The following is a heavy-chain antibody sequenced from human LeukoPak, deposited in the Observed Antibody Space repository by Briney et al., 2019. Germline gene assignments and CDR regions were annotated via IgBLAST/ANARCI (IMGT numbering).Heavy chain of an antibody. CDR2: INPNSGGT. CDR1: GYTFTGYY. V-gene: IGHV1-2*06. Sequence: ASVKVSCKASGYTFTGYYMHGVRQAPGQGLEWMGRINPNSGGTNYAQKFQGRVTMTRDTSISTAYMELSRLRSDDTAVYYCASGSYDSDWFDPWGQGTLVTVSS. D-gene: IGHD1-26*01. J-gene: IGHJ5*02. CDR3: ASGSYDSDWFDP.